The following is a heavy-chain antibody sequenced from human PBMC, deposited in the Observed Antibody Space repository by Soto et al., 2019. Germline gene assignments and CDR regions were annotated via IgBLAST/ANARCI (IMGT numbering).Heavy chain of an antibody. V-gene: IGHV1-18*01. Sequence: GASVKVSCKASGYTFTIYGISWVRQAPGQGPEWMGWISAYNGNTNYAQKLQGRVTMTTDTSTSTAYLELRSLRTDATAVYYRARELDSGWYGNDYWGEGTGVTVCS. CDR3: ARELDSGWYGNDY. J-gene: IGHJ4*02. CDR1: GYTFTIYG. D-gene: IGHD6-19*01. CDR2: ISAYNGNT.